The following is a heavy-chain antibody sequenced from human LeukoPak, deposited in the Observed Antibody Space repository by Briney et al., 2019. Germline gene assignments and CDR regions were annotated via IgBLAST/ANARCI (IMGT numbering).Heavy chain of an antibody. V-gene: IGHV1-2*02. D-gene: IGHD3-10*01. Sequence: ASVNVSCKASGYTFTGYYMHWVRQAPGQGLEWMGWINPNSGGTNYAQKFQGRVTMTRDTSISTAYMELSRLRSDDTAVYYCARAGMYYYGSGSFDYWGQGTLVTVSS. CDR3: ARAGMYYYGSGSFDY. CDR1: GYTFTGYY. CDR2: INPNSGGT. J-gene: IGHJ4*02.